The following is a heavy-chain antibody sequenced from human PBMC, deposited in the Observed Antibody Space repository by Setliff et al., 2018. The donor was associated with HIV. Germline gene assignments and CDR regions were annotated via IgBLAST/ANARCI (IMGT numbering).Heavy chain of an antibody. J-gene: IGHJ4*02. V-gene: IGHV1-2*02. CDR1: GYTFTGHY. CDR2: IDPHTGGP. D-gene: IGHD5-12*01. CDR3: ARDANYGSSGYDREYFDY. Sequence: ASVKVSCKASGYTFTGHYMHWVRQAPGQGLQWMGWIDPHTGGPQYSQKFLGRVTMTRDTSISTVYMELTSLRSDDTAIYYCARDANYGSSGYDREYFDYWGQATLVTVS.